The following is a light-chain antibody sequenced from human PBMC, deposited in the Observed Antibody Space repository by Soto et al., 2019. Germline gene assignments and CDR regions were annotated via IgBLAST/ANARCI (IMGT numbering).Light chain of an antibody. J-gene: IGKJ5*01. CDR2: GAY. CDR1: QSVSSN. Sequence: EIVMTQSPANLSVSPGERATISCRASQSVSSNLAWYQQKPGQAHRLLIYGAYTRATGIPARFSGSGSGTEFTLTISSLQSEDFAVYYCQQYNNWPQTFGQGTRLEIK. CDR3: QQYNNWPQT. V-gene: IGKV3-15*01.